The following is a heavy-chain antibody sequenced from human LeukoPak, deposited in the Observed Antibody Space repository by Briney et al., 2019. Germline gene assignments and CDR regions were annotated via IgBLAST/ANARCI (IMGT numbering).Heavy chain of an antibody. V-gene: IGHV4-38-2*01. Sequence: SETLSLTCAVSGYSISSGYYWGWIRQPPGKGLEWIGSIYHSGSTYYNPSLKSRVTISVDTSKNQFSLKLSSVTATDTAVYYRARVEVRGVIPYWGQGTLVTVSS. J-gene: IGHJ4*02. CDR2: IYHSGST. CDR1: GYSISSGYY. D-gene: IGHD3-10*01. CDR3: ARVEVRGVIPY.